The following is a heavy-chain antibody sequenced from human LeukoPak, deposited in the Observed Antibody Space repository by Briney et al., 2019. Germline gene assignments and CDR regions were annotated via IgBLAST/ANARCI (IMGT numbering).Heavy chain of an antibody. J-gene: IGHJ6*03. CDR3: ARGDGSGSYYYYMDV. Sequence: GGSLRLSCAASGFTFSSYGMHWVRQAPGKGLEWVAFIRYDGSNKYYADSVKGRFTISRDNAKNSLYLQMNSLRSEDTAVYYCARGDGSGSYYYYMDVWGKGTTVTISS. D-gene: IGHD3-10*01. CDR2: IRYDGSNK. CDR1: GFTFSSYG. V-gene: IGHV3-30*02.